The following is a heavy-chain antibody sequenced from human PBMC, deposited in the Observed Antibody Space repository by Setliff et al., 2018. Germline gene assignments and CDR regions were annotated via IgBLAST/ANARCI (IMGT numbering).Heavy chain of an antibody. V-gene: IGHV4-39*01. J-gene: IGHJ3*01. CDR1: GGSVSNSGFF. CDR2: IYDSGSS. D-gene: IGHD2-15*01. CDR3: ARPNCSGGDCYSSAFDV. Sequence: PSETLSLTCTVSGGSVSNSGFFWGWLRQAPGKGLEWIGNIYDSGSSNYNASLKSRLIITRDTSKNQISLKLTSVTAADTAVYYCARPNCSGGDCYSSAFDVWGHGTTVTVSS.